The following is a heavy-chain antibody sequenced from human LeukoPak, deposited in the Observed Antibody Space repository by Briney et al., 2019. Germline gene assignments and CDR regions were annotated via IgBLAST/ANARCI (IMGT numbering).Heavy chain of an antibody. J-gene: IGHJ4*02. V-gene: IGHV4-59*08. D-gene: IGHD3-16*01. CDR1: GGSISGYY. CDR2: IYYSGST. Sequence: SETLSLTCTVSGGSISGYYWSWIRQPPGKGLEWIGHIYYSGSTNYSPSLKSRVTISVDTSKNQFSLKMTSVTAADTAVYYCVRHPWRMGSRDYNFDDWGQGTLVTVSS. CDR3: VRHPWRMGSRDYNFDD.